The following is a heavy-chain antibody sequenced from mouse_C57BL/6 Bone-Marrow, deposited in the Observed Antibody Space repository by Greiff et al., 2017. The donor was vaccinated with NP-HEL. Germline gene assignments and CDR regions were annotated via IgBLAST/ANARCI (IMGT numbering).Heavy chain of an antibody. Sequence: QVHVKQPGAELVKPGASVKLSCKASGYTFTSYWMQWVKQRPGQGLEWIGEIDPSDSYTNYNQKFKGKATLTVDTSSSTAYMQLSSLTSEDSAVYYCARESNFYFDYWGQGTTLTVSS. CDR2: IDPSDSYT. D-gene: IGHD4-1*01. CDR3: ARESNFYFDY. V-gene: IGHV1-50*01. J-gene: IGHJ2*01. CDR1: GYTFTSYW.